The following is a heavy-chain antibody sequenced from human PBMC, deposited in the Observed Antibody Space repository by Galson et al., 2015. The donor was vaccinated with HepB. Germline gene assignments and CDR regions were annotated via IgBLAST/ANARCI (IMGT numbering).Heavy chain of an antibody. CDR2: ISGNNGDT. V-gene: IGHV1-18*04. J-gene: IGHJ4*02. CDR1: GYTFTSYD. CDR3: ARGGGSSARGMDV. D-gene: IGHD1-14*01. Sequence: SVKVSCKASGYTFTSYDVSWVRQAPGQGLEWMGWISGNNGDTNYAQKLRGRVTVTTDTSTSTAYMELRSLRSDDTAVYYCARGGGSSARGMDVWGQGTLATVSS.